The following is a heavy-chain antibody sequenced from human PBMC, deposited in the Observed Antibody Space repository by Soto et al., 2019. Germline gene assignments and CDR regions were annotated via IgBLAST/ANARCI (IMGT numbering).Heavy chain of an antibody. CDR2: ISSSGSAI. D-gene: IGHD3-9*01. V-gene: IGHV3-48*01. CDR1: GFTFTTYS. Sequence: EVQLAESGGGLVQPGGSLRLSCAASGFTFTTYSMNWVRQAPGRGLAWVSDISSSGSAIYYADSVKGQFIISRDNAKNSLYLQMNNLGAEDTAVYYCARRNPVAPLVEYSYYYMDVWGKGTTVTVSS. J-gene: IGHJ6*03. CDR3: ARRNPVAPLVEYSYYYMDV.